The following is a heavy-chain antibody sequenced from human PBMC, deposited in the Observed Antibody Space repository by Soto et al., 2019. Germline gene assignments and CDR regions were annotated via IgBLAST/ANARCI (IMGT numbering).Heavy chain of an antibody. V-gene: IGHV3-7*01. D-gene: IGHD2-15*01. CDR3: SRDVVVGAKALNY. CDR2: IKEDGSEK. Sequence: GGSLRLSCAASGFTFSNYWMTWVRQAPGKGLEWVANIKEDGSEKHYVDSVKGRFTISRNNAKNSLYLQMNSLRVEDTAVYLCSRDVVVGAKALNYWGQGALVTVSS. CDR1: GFTFSNYW. J-gene: IGHJ4*02.